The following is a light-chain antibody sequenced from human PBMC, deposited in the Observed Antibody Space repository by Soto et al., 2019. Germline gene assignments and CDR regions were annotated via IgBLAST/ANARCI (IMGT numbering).Light chain of an antibody. V-gene: IGKV3-20*01. CDR3: QQYGDSPLT. CDR1: QSVSSDY. CDR2: GAS. Sequence: PGERATLSFRASQSVSSDYLAWYQQKPGQAPRLLIYGASSRDTGIPDRFSGSGSGTDFTLTISRLEPEDFALYYCQQYGDSPLTFGGGTKVDIK. J-gene: IGKJ4*01.